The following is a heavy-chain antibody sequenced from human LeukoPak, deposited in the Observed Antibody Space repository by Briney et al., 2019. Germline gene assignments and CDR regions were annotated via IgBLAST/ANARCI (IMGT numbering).Heavy chain of an antibody. V-gene: IGHV3-23*01. D-gene: IGHD3-22*01. CDR1: GFTFSSYA. CDR3: ATLLTDYDDSSGYYYGIDY. CDR2: ISGSGGST. Sequence: GGSLRLSCAAPGFTFSSYAMSWVRQAPGRGLEWVSGISGSGGSTYYADSVKGRFTISRDDSKNTLYLQMNSLRAEDTAVYYCATLLTDYDDSSGYYYGIDYWGQGTLVTVSS. J-gene: IGHJ4*02.